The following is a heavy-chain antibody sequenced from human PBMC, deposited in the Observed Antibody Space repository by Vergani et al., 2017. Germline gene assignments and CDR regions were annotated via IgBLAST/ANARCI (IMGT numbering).Heavy chain of an antibody. J-gene: IGHJ4*02. CDR2: IWYDGSNK. CDR3: ARMGAARLTHPYYFDY. V-gene: IGHV3-33*01. CDR1: GFTFSSYG. Sequence: QVQLVESGGGVVHPGRSLRLSCAASGFTFSSYGMHWVRQAPGKGLEWVAVIWYDGSNKYYADSVKGRFTISRDNSKNTLYLQMNSLRAEDTAVYYCARMGAARLTHPYYFDYWGQGTLVTVSS. D-gene: IGHD6-6*01.